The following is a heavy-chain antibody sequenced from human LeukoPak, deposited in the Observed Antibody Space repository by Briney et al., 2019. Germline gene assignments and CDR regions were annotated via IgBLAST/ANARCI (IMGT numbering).Heavy chain of an antibody. CDR3: ARGSYYYDSSGPDY. CDR2: ISYDGSNK. V-gene: IGHV3-30-3*01. CDR1: GFTFSSYA. J-gene: IGHJ4*02. Sequence: GGSLRLSCAASGFTFSSYAMHWVRQAPGKGLEWVAVISYDGSNKYFADSVKGRFTISRDNSKNTLYLQMNSLRAEDTAVYYCARGSYYYDSSGPDYWGQGTLVTVSS. D-gene: IGHD3-22*01.